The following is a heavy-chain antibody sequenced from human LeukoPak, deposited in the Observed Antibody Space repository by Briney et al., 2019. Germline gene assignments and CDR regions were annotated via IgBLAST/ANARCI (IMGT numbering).Heavy chain of an antibody. J-gene: IGHJ4*02. Sequence: GRSLRLSCAASGFTFDDYAMHWVRQAPGKGLEWVSGISWNSGNIDYADSVKGRFTISRDNAKNSLYLQMNSLRTEDMAFYFCAKGSASTWYGEFDSWGQGILVTVSS. CDR1: GFTFDDYA. CDR3: AKGSASTWYGEFDS. V-gene: IGHV3-9*03. CDR2: ISWNSGNI. D-gene: IGHD6-13*01.